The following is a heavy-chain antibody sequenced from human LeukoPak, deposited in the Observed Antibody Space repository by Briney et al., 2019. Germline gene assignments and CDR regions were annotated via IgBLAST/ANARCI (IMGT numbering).Heavy chain of an antibody. D-gene: IGHD5-18*01. Sequence: GGSLRLSCAASGFSFDKMNWVRQAPGKGLEWVSSISSSSSYIYYADSVKGRFTISRDNAKNSLYLQMNSLRAEDTAVYYCARGRTARDYYYYYYMDVWGKGTTVTVSS. V-gene: IGHV3-21*01. J-gene: IGHJ6*03. CDR2: ISSSSSYI. CDR1: GFSFDK. CDR3: ARGRTARDYYYYYYMDV.